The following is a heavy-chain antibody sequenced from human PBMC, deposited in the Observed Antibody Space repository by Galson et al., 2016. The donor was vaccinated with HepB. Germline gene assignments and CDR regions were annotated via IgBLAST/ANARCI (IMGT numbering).Heavy chain of an antibody. CDR3: ARVGDRAWPPDNRFDP. CDR2: IYVSGTT. J-gene: IGHJ5*02. V-gene: IGHV4-39*01. Sequence: SETLSLTCTVSGGSISSSSYYWGWIRQPPGKGLDCIGTIYVSGTTYYNPSLKSRVTMSIGTPKNQFSLKLASVTAADTAVYYCARVGDRAWPPDNRFDPWGQGILVTVSS. D-gene: IGHD2-21*01. CDR1: GGSISSSSYY.